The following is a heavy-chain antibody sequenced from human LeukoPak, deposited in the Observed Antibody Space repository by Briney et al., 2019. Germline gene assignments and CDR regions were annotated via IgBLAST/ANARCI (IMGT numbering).Heavy chain of an antibody. CDR1: GFTFSGSA. J-gene: IGHJ4*02. D-gene: IGHD6-13*01. CDR2: IRSEANSYAT. V-gene: IGHV3-73*01. Sequence: PGGSLRLSCAASGFTFSGSAMHWVRQASGKGLEWVGRIRSEANSYATAYAASVKGRFTISRDDSKNTAYLQMNSLKTEDTAVYYCTRKQLVDFDYWGQGTLVTVSS. CDR3: TRKQLVDFDY.